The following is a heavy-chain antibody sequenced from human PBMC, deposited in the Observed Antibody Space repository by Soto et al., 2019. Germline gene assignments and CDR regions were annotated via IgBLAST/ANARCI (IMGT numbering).Heavy chain of an antibody. CDR1: GFTFSGSA. V-gene: IGHV3-73*01. CDR2: IRSKANSDAT. J-gene: IGHJ3*02. CDR3: TREEVYYYDSSGYSYI. D-gene: IGHD3-22*01. Sequence: GGSLRLSCAASGFTFSGSAMHWVRQAPWKGLEWVGRIRSKANSDATVYAASVKGRFTISRDDSKNTAYLQMNSLKTEDTAVYYCTREEVYYYDSSGYSYIWGQGTMVTVSS.